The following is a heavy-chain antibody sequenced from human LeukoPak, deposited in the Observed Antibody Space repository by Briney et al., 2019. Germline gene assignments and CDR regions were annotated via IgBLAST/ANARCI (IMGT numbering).Heavy chain of an antibody. Sequence: PGGSLRLSCAASGFTFSSYAMSWVRQAPGKGLEWVSAISDSGGYAYDADSVKGRFTISRDNSQNTLYLQMNSLRAEDTATYYCTRQLGYCSSGTCYFDSWGQGTLVTVSS. CDR3: TRQLGYCSSGTCYFDS. J-gene: IGHJ4*02. CDR1: GFTFSSYA. CDR2: ISDSGGYA. V-gene: IGHV3-23*01. D-gene: IGHD2-15*01.